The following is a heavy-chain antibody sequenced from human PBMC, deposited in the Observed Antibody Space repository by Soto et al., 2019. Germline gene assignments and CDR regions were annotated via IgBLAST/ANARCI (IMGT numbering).Heavy chain of an antibody. D-gene: IGHD3-10*01. J-gene: IGHJ4*02. V-gene: IGHV4-59*01. CDR1: GGSISSYY. CDR2: IYYSGNT. Sequence: SETLSLTCTVSGGSISSYYWSWIRQPPGKGLEWIGYIYYSGNTNYNPSLKSRVTISVDTSKNQLSLKVSSVTAADSAVYYCASSSYGSGSYQLNWGQGTLVTV. CDR3: ASSSYGSGSYQLN.